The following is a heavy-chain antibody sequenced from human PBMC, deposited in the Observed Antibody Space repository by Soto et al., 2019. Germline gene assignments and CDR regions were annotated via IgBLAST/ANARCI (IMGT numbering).Heavy chain of an antibody. CDR1: GFTFRSFA. D-gene: IGHD6-25*01. J-gene: IGHJ5*02. V-gene: IGHV3-23*01. CDR3: ARTFWVANRGYFDP. CDR2: LTGSGLST. Sequence: GGSLRLSCAASGFTFRSFAMTWVRQAPGKGLDWVASLTGSGLSTFYADSVKGRFTVSRDNSNNTLYLLMTSLRAEDTAVYYCARTFWVANRGYFDPWGQGSLVTVSS.